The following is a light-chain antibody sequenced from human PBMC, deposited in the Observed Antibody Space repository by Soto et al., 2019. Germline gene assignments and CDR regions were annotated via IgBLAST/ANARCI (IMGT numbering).Light chain of an antibody. Sequence: SSELTQPPSVSVSPGQTASITCSGDKLGDKYACWYQQKPGQSPVLVIYQDNKRPSGIPERFSGSTSGNIATLTISGTQAMDEADYYCQAWDSTVVFGGGTKLTVL. CDR2: QDN. CDR1: KLGDKY. J-gene: IGLJ2*01. V-gene: IGLV3-1*01. CDR3: QAWDSTVV.